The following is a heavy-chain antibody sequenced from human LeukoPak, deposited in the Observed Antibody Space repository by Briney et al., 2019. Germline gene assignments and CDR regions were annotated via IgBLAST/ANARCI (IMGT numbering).Heavy chain of an antibody. Sequence: SETLSLTCTVSGGSISSYYWSWIRQPPGKGLEWIGYIHFSGSTSYNPSLKSRVTISVDTSKNHFSLKLSSVTAADTAIYYCARSFYGGNSDYWGQGTLLTVSS. D-gene: IGHD4-23*01. CDR1: GGSISSYY. CDR3: ARSFYGGNSDY. V-gene: IGHV4-59*01. CDR2: IHFSGST. J-gene: IGHJ4*02.